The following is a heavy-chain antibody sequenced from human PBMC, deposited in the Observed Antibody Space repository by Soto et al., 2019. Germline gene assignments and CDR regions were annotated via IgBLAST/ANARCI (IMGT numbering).Heavy chain of an antibody. J-gene: IGHJ3*02. D-gene: IGHD2-21*02. CDR2: ISSGSSYT. CDR1: RFTFSDYY. V-gene: IGHV3-11*06. Sequence: QVQLVESGGGLVKPGGSLRLSCAASRFTFSDYYMTWIRQAPGKGLEWVSYISSGSSYTNYADSVKGRFTISRDDAKNSLFLQMNSLRAEDTAVYYCARTRDCDGDCQRDAFDIWGQGTMVTVSS. CDR3: ARTRDCDGDCQRDAFDI.